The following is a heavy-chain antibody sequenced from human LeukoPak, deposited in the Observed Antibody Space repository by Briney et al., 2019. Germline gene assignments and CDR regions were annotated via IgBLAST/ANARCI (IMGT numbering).Heavy chain of an antibody. Sequence: GESLKISCKGSGYSFTNYWIGWVRQMLGKGLEWMGIIYPGDSDTRYSPSFQGQVTVSADKSISTAYLQWSSLKASDTAMYYCARPPGYCSSTSCSLGYWGQGTLVTVSS. CDR3: ARPPGYCSSTSCSLGY. D-gene: IGHD2-2*01. CDR1: GYSFTNYW. V-gene: IGHV5-51*01. CDR2: IYPGDSDT. J-gene: IGHJ4*02.